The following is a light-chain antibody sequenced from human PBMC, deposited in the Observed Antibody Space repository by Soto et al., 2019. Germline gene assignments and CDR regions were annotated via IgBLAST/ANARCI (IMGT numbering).Light chain of an antibody. CDR2: DVT. J-gene: IGLJ1*01. CDR1: SRDVGAYDS. Sequence: QSALTQPRSVSGSPGQSVTTSCTGTSRDVGAYDSVSWYQQHPGKAPKLMIYDVTKRPSGVPDRFSGSKSGSTASLTISGLQAEDEADYYCCSYAGSYTFYVFGTGTRSPS. CDR3: CSYAGSYTFYV. V-gene: IGLV2-11*01.